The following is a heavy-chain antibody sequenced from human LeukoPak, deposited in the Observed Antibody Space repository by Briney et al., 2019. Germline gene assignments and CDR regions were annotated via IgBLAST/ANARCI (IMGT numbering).Heavy chain of an antibody. CDR3: ARPSTYINDFDY. V-gene: IGHV5-10-1*01. Sequence: GSPKISCKGSGYSFTTYWITWVRQMPGKGLEWMGRIDPSDSYTNYSPSFQGHVTISVDKSISTGYLQWRSLKASDTAMYYCARPSTYINDFDYWGQGTLVTVSS. D-gene: IGHD4-11*01. CDR1: GYSFTTYW. J-gene: IGHJ4*02. CDR2: IDPSDSYT.